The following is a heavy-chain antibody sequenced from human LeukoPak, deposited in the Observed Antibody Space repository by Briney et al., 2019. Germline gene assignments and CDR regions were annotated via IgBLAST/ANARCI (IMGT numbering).Heavy chain of an antibody. CDR1: GGSISSGGYY. CDR3: AVVPAAMRGWFDP. Sequence: SETLSLTCTVSGGSISSGGYYWSWIRQPPGKGLEWIGYIYHSGSTYYNPSLKSRVTISVDRSKNQFSLKLSSVTAADTAVYYCAVVPAAMRGWFDPWGQGTLVTVSS. CDR2: IYHSGST. D-gene: IGHD2-2*01. J-gene: IGHJ5*02. V-gene: IGHV4-30-2*01.